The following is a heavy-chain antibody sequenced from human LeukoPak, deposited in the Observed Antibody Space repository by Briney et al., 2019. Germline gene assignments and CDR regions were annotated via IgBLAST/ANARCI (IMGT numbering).Heavy chain of an antibody. CDR1: GFTFNSYA. D-gene: IGHD1-26*01. J-gene: IGHJ4*02. CDR2: ISGSGGGT. CDR3: AKDLGRYRNNYFDY. Sequence: PGGSLRLSCAASGFTFNSYAMSWVRQAPEKGLELVAIISGSGGGTYYADSVKGRFTISRDDSKNTLYLQMNSLRAEDTAVYYCAKDLGRYRNNYFDYWGQGTLVTVSS. V-gene: IGHV3-23*01.